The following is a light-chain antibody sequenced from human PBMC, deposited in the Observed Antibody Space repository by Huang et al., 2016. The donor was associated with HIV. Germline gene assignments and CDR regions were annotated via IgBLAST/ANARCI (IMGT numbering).Light chain of an antibody. V-gene: IGKV3-11*01. CDR3: QERIQWPRLT. J-gene: IGKJ4*01. CDR1: QNVTDS. CDR2: RAA. Sequence: EIVLTQSPATLSLSPGERATLSCRAIQNVTDSLAWYRQKPGQAPSLLIYRAATRATGTPARVSGSGSGTDFTLTISSLEPEDFAMYYCQERIQWPRLTFGGGTKVEIK.